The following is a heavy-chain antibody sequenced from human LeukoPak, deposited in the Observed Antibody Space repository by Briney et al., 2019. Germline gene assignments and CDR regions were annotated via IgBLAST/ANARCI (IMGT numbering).Heavy chain of an antibody. CDR3: ARHGDYGDYGVFDY. D-gene: IGHD4-17*01. CDR1: GDSISSGSYY. V-gene: IGHV4-61*02. CDR2: IYTSGST. J-gene: IGHJ4*02. Sequence: PSQTLSLTCTVSGDSISSGSYYWSWIRQPAGKGLEWIGRIYTSGSTDYNPSLKSRVTISVDTSKNQFSLKLSSVTAADTAGYYCARHGDYGDYGVFDYWGQGTLVTVSS.